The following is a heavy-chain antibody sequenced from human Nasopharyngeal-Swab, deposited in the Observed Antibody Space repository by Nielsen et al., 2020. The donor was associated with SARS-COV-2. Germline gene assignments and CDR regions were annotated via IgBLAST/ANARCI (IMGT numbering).Heavy chain of an antibody. D-gene: IGHD6-19*01. V-gene: IGHV1-69*04. Sequence: SVKVSCKASAGTFISYAISWVRQAPAQGLEWMGRIIPILGIANYAQKFQGRVTITADKSTSTAYMELSSLRSEDTAVYYCARIAVAGLGYYYYGMDVWGQGTTVTVSS. CDR2: IIPILGIA. CDR3: ARIAVAGLGYYYYGMDV. J-gene: IGHJ6*02. CDR1: AGTFISYA.